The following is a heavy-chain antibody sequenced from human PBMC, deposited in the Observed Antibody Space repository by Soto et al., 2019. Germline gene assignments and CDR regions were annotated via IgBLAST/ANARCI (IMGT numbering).Heavy chain of an antibody. CDR2: IIPIFGTA. CDR3: ARVMAVAATPNYYYCGMDV. J-gene: IGHJ6*02. CDR1: GGTFSSCT. Sequence: SVKVSCKASGGTFSSCTISWVRQAPGQGLEWMGGIIPIFGTANYAQKFQGRVTIAADESTSTAYMELSSLRSEDTAVYYCARVMAVAATPNYYYCGMDVWGQGTTVTVSS. V-gene: IGHV1-69*13. D-gene: IGHD2-15*01.